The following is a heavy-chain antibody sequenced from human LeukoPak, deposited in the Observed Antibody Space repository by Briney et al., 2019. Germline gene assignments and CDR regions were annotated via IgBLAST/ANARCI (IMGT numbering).Heavy chain of an antibody. CDR3: IRDLFDDYSLDY. CDR2: INSDSSIM. Sequence: GGSLRLSCAASGFTFSSYSMNWVRKAPGKGLEWVSSINSDSSIMYYAESVKGRFTISRDNARNSLYLQMNSLTAEDTAVYYCIRDLFDDYSLDYWGQGALVTVSS. D-gene: IGHD3-16*01. CDR1: GFTFSSYS. J-gene: IGHJ4*02. V-gene: IGHV3-21*01.